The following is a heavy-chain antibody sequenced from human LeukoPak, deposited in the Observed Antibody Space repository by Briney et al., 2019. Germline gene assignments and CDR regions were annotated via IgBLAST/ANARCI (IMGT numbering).Heavy chain of an antibody. D-gene: IGHD4-23*01. J-gene: IGHJ6*03. CDR2: ISSSRSTV. V-gene: IGHV3-48*01. CDR3: ARDAGFGGNSDYYYMDV. CDR1: GFTFSSYS. Sequence: GGSLRLSCAASGFTFSSYSMNWVRQAPGKGLEWVSYISSSRSTVYYADSVKGRFSISKDYAKNSLYLQMNSLRAEDTAVYFCARDAGFGGNSDYYYMDVWGKGTTVTVSS.